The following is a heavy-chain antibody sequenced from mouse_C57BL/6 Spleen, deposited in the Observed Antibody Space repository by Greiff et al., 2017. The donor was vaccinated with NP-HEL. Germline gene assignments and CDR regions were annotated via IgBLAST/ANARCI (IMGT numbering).Heavy chain of an antibody. V-gene: IGHV1-61*01. CDR2: IYPSDSET. Sequence: QVQLQQPGAELVRPGSSVKLSCKASGYTFTSYWMDWVKQRPGQGLEWIGNIYPSDSETHYNQKFKDKATLTVDKSSSAAYMQLSSLTSEDSAVYYCARSTYDGYYPYWGQGTLVTVSA. D-gene: IGHD2-3*01. J-gene: IGHJ3*01. CDR3: ARSTYDGYYPY. CDR1: GYTFTSYW.